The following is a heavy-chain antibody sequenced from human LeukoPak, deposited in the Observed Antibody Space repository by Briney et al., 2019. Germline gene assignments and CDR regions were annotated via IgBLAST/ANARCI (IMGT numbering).Heavy chain of an antibody. V-gene: IGHV3-53*01. CDR1: GFTVSTYY. Sequence: PGGSLRLSCAASGFTVSTYYMTWVRQAAGKGLECVSVIYSGCSTYYADSVKGRFTVSRYNSKNTLSLQMNSLRAEDTAMYYCARVLGYCTSTTCLLPFVYCGQGRLVSVS. CDR2: IYSGCST. J-gene: IGHJ4*02. CDR3: ARVLGYCTSTTCLLPFVY. D-gene: IGHD2-2*01.